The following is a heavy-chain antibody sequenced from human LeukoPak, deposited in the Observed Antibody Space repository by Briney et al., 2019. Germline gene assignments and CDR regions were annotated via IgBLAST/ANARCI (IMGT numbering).Heavy chain of an antibody. J-gene: IGHJ4*02. CDR3: ASGVRGVIVGARIDY. Sequence: GGSLRLSCAASGFTFSSYAMHWVRQAPGKGLEWVAVISYDGSNKYNADSVKGRFTISRDNSKNTLYLQMNSLRAEDTAVYYCASGVRGVIVGARIDYWGQGTLVTVSS. CDR1: GFTFSSYA. CDR2: ISYDGSNK. V-gene: IGHV3-30*04. D-gene: IGHD3-10*01.